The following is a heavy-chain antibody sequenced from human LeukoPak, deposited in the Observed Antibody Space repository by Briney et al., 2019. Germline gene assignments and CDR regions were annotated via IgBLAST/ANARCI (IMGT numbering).Heavy chain of an antibody. Sequence: GGSLRLSCVASGFTFNYYEMNWVRQAPGKGLEWVSHITRSGAVKYYTDSVKGRFTISRDNAKNSVFLQMDSLRAEDTAVYYCAGSAAVYSSSWSSYYYHGLDVWGQGTTVTVSS. D-gene: IGHD2-2*01. J-gene: IGHJ6*02. CDR1: GFTFNYYE. CDR2: ITRSGAVK. CDR3: AGSAAVYSSSWSSYYYHGLDV. V-gene: IGHV3-48*03.